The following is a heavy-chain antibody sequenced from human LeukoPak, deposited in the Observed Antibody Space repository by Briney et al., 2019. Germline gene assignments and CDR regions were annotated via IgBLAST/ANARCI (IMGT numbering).Heavy chain of an antibody. CDR2: INPNSGGT. J-gene: IGHJ4*02. CDR3: ARVTSEVPYYYDSSGQVLDY. CDR1: GYTFTGYY. D-gene: IGHD3-22*01. V-gene: IGHV1-2*02. Sequence: ASVKVSCKASGYTFTGYYMHWVRQAPGQGLEWMGWINPNSGGTNYAQKFRGRVTMTRDTSISTAYMELSRLRSDDTAVYYCARVTSEVPYYYDSSGQVLDYWGQGTLVTVSS.